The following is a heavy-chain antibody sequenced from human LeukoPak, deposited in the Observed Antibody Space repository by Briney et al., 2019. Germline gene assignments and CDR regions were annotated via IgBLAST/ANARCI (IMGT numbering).Heavy chain of an antibody. CDR3: ARDLAVAGTNYFDF. V-gene: IGHV4-4*02. Sequence: PSGTLSLTCSVSGDSISTNKWWSWVRQPPGKGLEWIGEVFHSGSTNYNPSLKSRVTISIDKSKNQFSLEVTSVTAADTAIYYCARDLAVAGTNYFDFWGQGVLVTVSS. CDR2: VFHSGST. J-gene: IGHJ4*02. CDR1: GDSISTNKW. D-gene: IGHD6-19*01.